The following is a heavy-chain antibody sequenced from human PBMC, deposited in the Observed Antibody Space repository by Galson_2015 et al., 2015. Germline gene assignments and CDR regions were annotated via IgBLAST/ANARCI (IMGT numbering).Heavy chain of an antibody. Sequence: SLRLSCAASGFTFSSYTMNWVRQAPGKGLEWVSYISSSSSTTYYADSVKGRFTISRDNAKNSLYLQMNSLRDEDTAVYYCAIDGTEYGSTSYYLRSIDHWGQGTLVTVSS. CDR1: GFTFSSYT. CDR3: AIDGTEYGSTSYYLRSIDH. V-gene: IGHV3-48*02. CDR2: ISSSSSTT. D-gene: IGHD2-2*01. J-gene: IGHJ4*02.